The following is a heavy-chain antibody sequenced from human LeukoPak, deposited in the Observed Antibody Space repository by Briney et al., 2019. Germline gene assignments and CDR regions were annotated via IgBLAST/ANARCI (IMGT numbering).Heavy chain of an antibody. D-gene: IGHD6-6*01. J-gene: IGHJ4*02. CDR2: IAPNSGGT. CDR3: AREYSSSSGRLYDY. Sequence: GASVKVSCKASGYTFTGYHMHWVRRAPGQGLEWMGWIAPNSGGTNYAQKFQGRVTMTRDTSISTAYMEVSRLRSDDTAVYYCAREYSSSSGRLYDYWGQGTLVTVSS. CDR1: GYTFTGYH. V-gene: IGHV1-2*02.